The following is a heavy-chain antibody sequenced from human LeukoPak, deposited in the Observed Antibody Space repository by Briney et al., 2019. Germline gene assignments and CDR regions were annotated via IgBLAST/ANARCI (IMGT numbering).Heavy chain of an antibody. D-gene: IGHD2-2*01. J-gene: IGHJ5*02. V-gene: IGHV1-3*01. Sequence: GASVKVSCKASGYTFTSYAMHWVRQAPGQRLEWMGWINAGNGNTKYSQKFQGRVIITRDTSASIAYMELSSLRSEDTAVYYCARRVVVPAAIVDWFDPWGQGTLVTVSS. CDR1: GYTFTSYA. CDR3: ARRVVVPAAIVDWFDP. CDR2: INAGNGNT.